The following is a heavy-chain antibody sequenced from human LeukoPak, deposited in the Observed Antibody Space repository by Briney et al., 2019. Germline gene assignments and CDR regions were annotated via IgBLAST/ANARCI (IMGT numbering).Heavy chain of an antibody. CDR2: ISSSSSYI. J-gene: IGHJ3*02. V-gene: IGHV3-21*01. CDR3: ARDSGSSVYDAFDI. D-gene: IGHD6-25*01. CDR1: GFTFSSYS. Sequence: GGSLRLSCPASGFTFSSYSMNWVRQAPGKGLEWVTSISSSSSYIYYADSVKGRFTISRDNAKNSLYLQMNSLRAEDTAVYYCARDSGSSVYDAFDIWGQGTMVTVSS.